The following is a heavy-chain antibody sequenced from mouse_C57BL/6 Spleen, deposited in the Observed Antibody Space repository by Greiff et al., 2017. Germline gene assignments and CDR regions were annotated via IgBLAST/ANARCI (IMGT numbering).Heavy chain of an antibody. D-gene: IGHD2-5*01. CDR1: GYTFTSYW. CDR3: ARWYSNDYYAMDY. J-gene: IGHJ4*01. CDR2: IDPSDSYT. V-gene: IGHV1-69*01. Sequence: QVQLQQPGAELVMPGASVKLSCKASGYTFTSYWMHWVKQRPGQGLEWIGEIDPSDSYTNSNQKFKGKSTLTVDKSSSTAYMQLSSLTSEDSAVYYCARWYSNDYYAMDYWGQGTSVTVSS.